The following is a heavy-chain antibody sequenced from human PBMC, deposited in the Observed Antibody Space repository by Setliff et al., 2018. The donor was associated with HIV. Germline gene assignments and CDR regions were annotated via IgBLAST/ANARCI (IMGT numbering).Heavy chain of an antibody. CDR1: GGSFSGYS. D-gene: IGHD5-12*01. J-gene: IGHJ5*02. V-gene: IGHV4-34*01. CDR3: ARHIAGYSAYDLGWFDP. CDR2: INHSGST. Sequence: SETLSLTCAVYGGSFSGYSWGWIRQPPGKGLEWIGEINHSGSTNYNPSLKSRVTISVDTSKRQFSLNLTSVTAADTAVYYCARHIAGYSAYDLGWFDPWGQGTLVTVSS.